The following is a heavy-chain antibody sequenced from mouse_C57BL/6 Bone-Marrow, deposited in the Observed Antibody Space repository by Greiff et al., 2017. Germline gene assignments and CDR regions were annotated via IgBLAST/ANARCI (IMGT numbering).Heavy chain of an antibody. Sequence: QVHVKQSGAELVKPGASVKMSCKASGYTFTTYPIEWMKQNHGKSLEWIGNFHPYNDDTKYNEKFKGKTTLTVEKSYSTVYLELSRLTSDDSAVYYCARADDGFGLAYWGQGTLVTVSA. V-gene: IGHV1-47*01. D-gene: IGHD2-3*01. CDR3: ARADDGFGLAY. CDR1: GYTFTTYP. CDR2: FHPYNDDT. J-gene: IGHJ3*01.